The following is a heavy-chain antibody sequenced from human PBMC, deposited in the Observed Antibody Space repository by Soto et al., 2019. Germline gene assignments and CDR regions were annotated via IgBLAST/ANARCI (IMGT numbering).Heavy chain of an antibody. Sequence: QVQLVQSGAEVKKPGASVKVSCKASGYTFTSYDINWVRQATGQGLEWMGWMNPNSGNTGYAQKFQGRVTRTRKSSISTDYIKVSSMRSEDTAVYYCARVHCSSKNCHRSRPPPSYWGQGTLVTVSS. D-gene: IGHD2-2*01. CDR2: MNPNSGNT. CDR3: ARVHCSSKNCHRSRPPPSY. V-gene: IGHV1-8*01. CDR1: GYTFTSYD. J-gene: IGHJ4*01.